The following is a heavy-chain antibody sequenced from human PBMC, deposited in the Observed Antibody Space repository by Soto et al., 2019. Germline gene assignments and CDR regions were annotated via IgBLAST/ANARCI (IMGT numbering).Heavy chain of an antibody. CDR1: GFTFSSYA. Sequence: VGSLRLSCAASGFTFSSYAMHWVRQAPGKGLEWVAAISYDGSNKYYADSVKGRFTISRDNSKNTLYLQMNSLRAEDTAVYYCARDLGTWDDAFDIWGQGTMVTVSS. CDR3: ARDLGTWDDAFDI. CDR2: ISYDGSNK. J-gene: IGHJ3*02. V-gene: IGHV3-30-3*01. D-gene: IGHD1-26*01.